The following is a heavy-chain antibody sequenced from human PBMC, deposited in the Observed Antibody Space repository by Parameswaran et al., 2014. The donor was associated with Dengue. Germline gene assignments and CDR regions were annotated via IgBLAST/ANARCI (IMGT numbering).Heavy chain of an antibody. D-gene: IGHD3-9*01. J-gene: IGHJ3*01. V-gene: IGHV3-11*01. CDR3: ARDVMFYDTLTGYRTTDAFDV. CDR2: ITSSGSGI. Sequence: KGLEWISYITSSGSGIYYAESVKGRFTTSRDNAKNSLYLQMNSLRGEDTAVYYCARDVMFYDTLTGYRTTDAFDVWGQGTMVTVSS.